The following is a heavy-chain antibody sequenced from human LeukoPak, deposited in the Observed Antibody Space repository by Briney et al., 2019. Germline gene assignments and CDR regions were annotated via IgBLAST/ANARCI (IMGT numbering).Heavy chain of an antibody. J-gene: IGHJ5*02. Sequence: PSETLSLTCAVSGGSVSSYYWSWIRQPPGKGLEWIGGIYTSGSTNYNPSLKSRVTMSVDTSKNQFSLKLSSVTAADTAVYYCPRDTEGMVYAMSWFDPWGQGTLVTVSS. CDR1: GGSVSSYY. CDR2: IYTSGST. D-gene: IGHD2-8*01. V-gene: IGHV4-4*07. CDR3: PRDTEGMVYAMSWFDP.